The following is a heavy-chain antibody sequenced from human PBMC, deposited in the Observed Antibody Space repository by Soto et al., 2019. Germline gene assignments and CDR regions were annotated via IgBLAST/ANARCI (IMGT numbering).Heavy chain of an antibody. Sequence: PSQTLSLTCAISGDSVSSNSAAWNWIRQSPSRGLEWLGRTYYRSKWYNDYAVSVKSRITINPDTSKSQFSLQLNSVTPEDTAVYYCARGRVYDILTGSYNYYGMDVWGQGTTVTVSS. J-gene: IGHJ6*02. CDR3: ARGRVYDILTGSYNYYGMDV. V-gene: IGHV6-1*01. CDR1: GDSVSSNSAA. CDR2: TYYRSKWYN. D-gene: IGHD3-9*01.